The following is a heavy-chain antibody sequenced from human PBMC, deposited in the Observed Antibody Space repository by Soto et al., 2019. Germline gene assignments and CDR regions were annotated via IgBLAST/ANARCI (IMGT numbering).Heavy chain of an antibody. CDR3: ARQEGATLTFGGVFSPMDY. Sequence: QVQLVQSGAEVKKPGSSVKVSCKASGGTFSSYAISWVRQAPGQGLEWMGGIIPIFGTANYAQKFQGRVTITADESTSTAYMQLSSLRSEDTAVYYCARQEGATLTFGGVFSPMDYGVQGTLVTVSS. D-gene: IGHD3-16*01. V-gene: IGHV1-69*12. J-gene: IGHJ4*02. CDR1: GGTFSSYA. CDR2: IIPIFGTA.